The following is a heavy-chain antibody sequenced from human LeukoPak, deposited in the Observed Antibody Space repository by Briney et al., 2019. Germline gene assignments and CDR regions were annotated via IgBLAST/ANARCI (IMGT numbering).Heavy chain of an antibody. V-gene: IGHV3-72*01. J-gene: IGHJ4*02. D-gene: IGHD1-26*01. Sequence: GGSLRLSCAASGFTFSDYYMSWIRQAPGKGLEWVGHIRNKANGDTKYYAASVKGRFTISRDDSKNSLYLQMNSLKTEDTAVYYCADLGATLWGQGTLVNVSS. CDR1: GFTFSDYY. CDR2: IRNKANGDTK. CDR3: ADLGATL.